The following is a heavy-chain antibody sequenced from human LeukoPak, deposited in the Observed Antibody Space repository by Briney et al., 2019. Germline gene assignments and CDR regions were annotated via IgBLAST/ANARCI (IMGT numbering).Heavy chain of an antibody. CDR1: GFTFSDYY. J-gene: IGHJ3*02. CDR2: ISSSSYT. CDR3: ARVSGMDGAFDI. Sequence: GGSLRLSCAASGFTFSDYYMSWIRQAPGKGLEWVSYISSSSYTNYADSVKGRFTISRDNAKNSLYLQMNSLRAEDTAVYYCARVSGMDGAFDIWGQGTMVTVSS. D-gene: IGHD1-26*01. V-gene: IGHV3-11*05.